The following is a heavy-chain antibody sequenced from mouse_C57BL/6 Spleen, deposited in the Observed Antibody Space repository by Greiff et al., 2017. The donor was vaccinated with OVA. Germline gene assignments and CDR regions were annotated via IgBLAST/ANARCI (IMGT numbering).Heavy chain of an antibody. CDR1: GYTFTSYW. CDR2: IDPSDSET. V-gene: IGHV1-52*01. J-gene: IGHJ3*01. D-gene: IGHD3-2*02. CDR3: ARPAQATGFAY. Sequence: QVQLQQPGAELVRPGSSVKLSCKASGYTFTSYWMHWVKQRPIQGLEWIGNIDPSDSETHYNQKFKDKATLTVDKSSSTAYMQLSSLTSEDSAVYYCARPAQATGFAYWGQGTLVTVSA.